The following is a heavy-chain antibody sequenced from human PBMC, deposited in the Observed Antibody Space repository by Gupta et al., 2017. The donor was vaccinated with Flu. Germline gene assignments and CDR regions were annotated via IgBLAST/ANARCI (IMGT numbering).Heavy chain of an antibody. J-gene: IGHJ4*02. Sequence: SCAASGFTFSSYGMHWVRQAPSKGLEWVAVISYDGSNKYYADSVKGRFTISRDNSKNTLYLQMNSLRAEDTAVYYCAKDGLLTAMVTAYFDYWGQGTLVTASS. CDR3: AKDGLLTAMVTAYFDY. CDR2: ISYDGSNK. D-gene: IGHD5-18*01. CDR1: GFTFSSYG. V-gene: IGHV3-30*18.